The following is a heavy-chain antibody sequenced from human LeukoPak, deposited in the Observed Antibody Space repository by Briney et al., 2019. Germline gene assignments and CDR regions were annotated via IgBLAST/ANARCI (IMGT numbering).Heavy chain of an antibody. Sequence: GGSLRLSCAASGFTFSSYWMSWVRQAPGKGLEWVANIKQDGSEKYYVDSVKGRFTISRDNAKNTLYLQMNSLRAEDTAVYYCARRIAAAAAPYYFDYWGQGTLVTVSS. V-gene: IGHV3-7*01. J-gene: IGHJ4*02. CDR2: IKQDGSEK. CDR1: GFTFSSYW. CDR3: ARRIAAAAAPYYFDY. D-gene: IGHD6-13*01.